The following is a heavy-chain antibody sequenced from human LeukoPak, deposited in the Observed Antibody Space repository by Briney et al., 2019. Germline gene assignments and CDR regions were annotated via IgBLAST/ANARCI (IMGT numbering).Heavy chain of an antibody. D-gene: IGHD5-18*01. CDR2: IYSGGST. V-gene: IGHV4-39*07. Sequence: SETLSLTCTVSGGSISIGPYYWGWIRQPPGKGLEWIGSIYSGGSTYYNPSLKSRVTMSLDTSSNQFSLKLNSVTAADTAVYYCVRDGYHGGGSIYWGQGTPVTVSS. CDR3: VRDGYHGGGSIY. CDR1: GGSISIGPYY. J-gene: IGHJ4*02.